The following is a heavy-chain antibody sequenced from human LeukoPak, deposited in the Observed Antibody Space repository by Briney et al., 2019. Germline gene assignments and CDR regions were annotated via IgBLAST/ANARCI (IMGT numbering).Heavy chain of an antibody. J-gene: IGHJ4*02. CDR2: ITSSSSYI. V-gene: IGHV3-21*01. Sequence: GGSLRLSCAASGFTFSTYSMNWVRQAPGKGLECVSSITSSSSYIYYADSVKGRFTISRDNAKNPVYLQMNSLRAEDTAVYYCARDGYSSSWFPDYWGQGTLVTVSS. D-gene: IGHD6-13*01. CDR3: ARDGYSSSWFPDY. CDR1: GFTFSTYS.